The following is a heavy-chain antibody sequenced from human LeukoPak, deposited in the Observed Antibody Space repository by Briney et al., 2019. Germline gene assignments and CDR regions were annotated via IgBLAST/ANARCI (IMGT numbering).Heavy chain of an antibody. D-gene: IGHD2-2*02. Sequence: SETLSLTCTVSGGSISSSSYYWGWIRQPPGKGLEWIGSIYYSGSTYYNPSLKSRVTISVDTSKNQFSLKLSSVTAADTAVYYCARRYCSSSSCYNYWYFDLWGRGTLVTVSS. J-gene: IGHJ2*01. CDR1: GGSISSSSYY. V-gene: IGHV4-39*07. CDR3: ARRYCSSSSCYNYWYFDL. CDR2: IYYSGST.